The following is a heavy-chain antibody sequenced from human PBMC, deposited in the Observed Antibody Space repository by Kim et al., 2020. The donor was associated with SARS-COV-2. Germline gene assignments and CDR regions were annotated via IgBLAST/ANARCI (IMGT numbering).Heavy chain of an antibody. CDR3: ASIAAAGIL. CDR2: T. V-gene: IGHV4-4*07. Sequence: TTHHPSRKMRVTLSVDTSKNQFSLKLSSVTAADTAVYYCASIAAAGILWGQGTLVTVSS. D-gene: IGHD6-13*01. J-gene: IGHJ4*02.